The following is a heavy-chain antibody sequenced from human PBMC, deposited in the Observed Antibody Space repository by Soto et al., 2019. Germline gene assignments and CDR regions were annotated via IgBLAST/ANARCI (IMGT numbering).Heavy chain of an antibody. V-gene: IGHV1-8*01. D-gene: IGHD6-13*01. Sequence: ASVKVSCKASGYTFTSYDINWVRQATGQGLEWMGWMNPNSGNTGYAQKFQGRVTMTRNTSISTAYMELSSLRSEDTAVYYCARGFDRGGSSWDRWYYYYGMDVWGQGTTVTVAS. CDR2: MNPNSGNT. CDR3: ARGFDRGGSSWDRWYYYYGMDV. J-gene: IGHJ6*01. CDR1: GYTFTSYD.